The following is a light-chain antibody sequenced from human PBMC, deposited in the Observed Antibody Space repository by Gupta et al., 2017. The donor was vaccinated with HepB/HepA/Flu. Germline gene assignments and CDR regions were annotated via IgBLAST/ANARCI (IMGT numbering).Light chain of an antibody. V-gene: IGLV2-8*01. CDR3: SSYAHTKAV. CDR2: DVT. J-gene: IGLJ1*01. Sequence: QSALTQPPSASGSPGQSVTNYCTGTSSDIGTFNYVSWDQQHPGKAPKLLIYDVTKRPSGVPDRFSGSKSGNSASLTVPGLQADDEADYYCSSYAHTKAVFGTGTKLTAL. CDR1: SSDIGTFNY.